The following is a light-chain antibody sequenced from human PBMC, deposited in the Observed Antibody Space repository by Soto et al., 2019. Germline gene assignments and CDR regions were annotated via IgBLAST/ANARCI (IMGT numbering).Light chain of an antibody. J-gene: IGKJ4*01. CDR2: GAS. Sequence: DIQMTQSPSSVSASVGDRVTITCRASQGISNLLAWYQQQPGKAPKLLIYGASSLQSGVPSRFSGGGSGTHFTLIISSLQPEDCATYYCQQTNTFLPLTFGGGTKVEI. CDR3: QQTNTFLPLT. CDR1: QGISNL. V-gene: IGKV1-12*01.